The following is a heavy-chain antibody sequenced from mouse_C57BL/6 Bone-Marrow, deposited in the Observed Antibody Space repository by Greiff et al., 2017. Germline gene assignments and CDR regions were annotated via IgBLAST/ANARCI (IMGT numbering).Heavy chain of an antibody. CDR3: AREGSTRAYWYFDV. CDR2: IDPSASYP. J-gene: IGHJ1*03. CDR1: GFTFTSYW. Sequence: QVQLLQPGADLVKPGASVKLSCKASGFTFTSYWMQWVHQSPGQGLEWIGEIDPSASYPNYNQNVKGKATFTVDTSSSTANMQLRSLTSEDSAVYNCAREGSTRAYWYFDVWGTGTTVTVSS. D-gene: IGHD2-1*01. V-gene: IGHV1-50*01.